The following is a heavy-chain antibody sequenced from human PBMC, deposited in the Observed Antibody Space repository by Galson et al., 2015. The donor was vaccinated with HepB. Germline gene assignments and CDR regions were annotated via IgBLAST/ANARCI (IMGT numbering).Heavy chain of an antibody. J-gene: IGHJ6*02. D-gene: IGHD3-10*01. CDR2: ISSSSSYI. V-gene: IGHV3-21*01. CDR3: ARVIYGSGSYGYYYYYYGMDV. Sequence: SLRLSCAASGFTFSSYSMNWVRQAPGKGLEWVSSISSSSSYIYYADSVKGRFTISRDNAKNSLYLQMNSLRAEDTAVYYCARVIYGSGSYGYYYYYYGMDVWGQGTTVTVSS. CDR1: GFTFSSYS.